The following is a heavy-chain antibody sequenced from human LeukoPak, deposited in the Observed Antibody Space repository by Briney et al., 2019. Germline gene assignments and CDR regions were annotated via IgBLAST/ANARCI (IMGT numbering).Heavy chain of an antibody. D-gene: IGHD1-26*01. J-gene: IGHJ4*02. Sequence: GASVKVSCKASGYTFTGYYVHWVRQAPGQGLEWMGWINPNSGGTNYAQKFQGRVTMTRDTAVNTVYMELSSLGFDDTAIYYCARGDLIGSYSFDNWGQGTRVTVAS. CDR1: GYTFTGYY. CDR3: ARGDLIGSYSFDN. V-gene: IGHV1-2*02. CDR2: INPNSGGT.